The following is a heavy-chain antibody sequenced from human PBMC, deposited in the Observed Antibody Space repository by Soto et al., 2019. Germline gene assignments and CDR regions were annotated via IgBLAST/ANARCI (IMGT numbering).Heavy chain of an antibody. V-gene: IGHV1-2*02. D-gene: IGHD1-26*01. CDR3: AILVGASSSDY. J-gene: IGHJ4*02. CDR1: GYTFTGYY. CDR2: INPNSGDT. Sequence: ASVKVSCKASGYTFTGYYMHWVRQAPGQGLEWMGWINPNSGDTNYAQKFQGRVTMTRDTSISTAYMELSRLRSDDTAVYYCAILVGASSSDYWGQGTLVTVSS.